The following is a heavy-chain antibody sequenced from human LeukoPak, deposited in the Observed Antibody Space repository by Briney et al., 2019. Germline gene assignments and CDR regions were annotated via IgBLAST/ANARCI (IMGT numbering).Heavy chain of an antibody. CDR2: ISGSGGST. D-gene: IGHD4-17*01. J-gene: IGHJ5*02. CDR1: GFTFSSYA. V-gene: IGHV3-23*01. CDR3: AYEGYGDYAGSVDP. Sequence: GGSPRLSCAASGFTFSSYAMSWVRQAPGKGLEWVSAISGSGGSTYYADSVKGRFTISRDNSKNTLYLQMNSLRAEDTAVYYCAYEGYGDYAGSVDPWGQGTLVTVSS.